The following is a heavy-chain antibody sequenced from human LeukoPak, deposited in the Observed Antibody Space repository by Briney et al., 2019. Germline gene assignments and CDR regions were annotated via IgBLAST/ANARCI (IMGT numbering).Heavy chain of an antibody. Sequence: GGSLRLSCAASGFTFDDYAMHWVRQAPGKGLEWVSGISWNSGSIGYADSVKGRFTISRDNAKNSLYLQMNSLRAEDTALYYCAKDGNGRSSHNWFDSWGQGTPVTVSS. V-gene: IGHV3-9*01. CDR3: AKDGNGRSSHNWFDS. D-gene: IGHD6-13*01. CDR1: GFTFDDYA. CDR2: ISWNSGSI. J-gene: IGHJ5*01.